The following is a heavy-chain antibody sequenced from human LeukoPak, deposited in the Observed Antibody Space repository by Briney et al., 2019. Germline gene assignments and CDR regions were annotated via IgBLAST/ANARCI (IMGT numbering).Heavy chain of an antibody. Sequence: ASVKVSCKASGYTFSIYSVHWVRQAPGQGLEWVGTIDPHGGTTSFAQKFQGRVTLTRDMSTNTASMELRSLRYEDTAVYFCAREGATREYTGDTWRYFFDFWGQGTLVTVSS. CDR1: GYTFSIYS. CDR3: AREGATREYTGDTWRYFFDF. J-gene: IGHJ4*02. CDR2: IDPHGGTT. V-gene: IGHV1-46*01. D-gene: IGHD4-17*01.